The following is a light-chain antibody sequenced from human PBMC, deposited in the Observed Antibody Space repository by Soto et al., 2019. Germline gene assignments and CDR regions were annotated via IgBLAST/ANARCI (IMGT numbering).Light chain of an antibody. CDR2: AAS. CDR3: QQSFTSPLT. V-gene: IGKV1-39*01. J-gene: IGKJ4*01. CDR1: QSITTY. Sequence: DIQMTQSPSSLSASLGDRVTLTCRASQSITTYLNWYQQKPGKAPKLLIYAASRLHSGVPSRFSGSGSGTDFTLTISSLEREDFAAYYCQQSFTSPLTFGGGTKVDIK.